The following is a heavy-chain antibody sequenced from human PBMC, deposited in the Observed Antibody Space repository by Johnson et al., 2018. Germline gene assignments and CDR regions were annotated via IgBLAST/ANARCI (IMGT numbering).Heavy chain of an antibody. V-gene: IGHV3-13*01. CDR2: IGAAGDT. CDR3: VRSVSWYFDL. J-gene: IGHJ2*01. CDR1: GFTLGSYD. Sequence: VQLVESGGGLVQPGGSLGLSCAASGFTLGSYDMHWVRQVRGKGLEWVSGIGAAGDTYYTDSVKGRFIISRENAKSSLHLQMNSLRTGDTAVYYCVRSVSWYFDLWGRGTLVTVSS.